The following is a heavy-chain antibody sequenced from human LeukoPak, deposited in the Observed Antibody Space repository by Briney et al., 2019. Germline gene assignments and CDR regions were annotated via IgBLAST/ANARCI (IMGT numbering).Heavy chain of an antibody. Sequence: GGSLRLSCAASGFKLSRNGMHWVRQAPGKGLEWVAFIRYDATKKFYGDSVRGRFTISRDDSKNTLCLQMNNLRQEDTAVYFCARDFDDVNGDYYYIPDFWGQGVLVTVSS. J-gene: IGHJ4*02. D-gene: IGHD3-22*01. CDR3: ARDFDDVNGDYYYIPDF. V-gene: IGHV3-30*02. CDR2: IRYDATKK. CDR1: GFKLSRNG.